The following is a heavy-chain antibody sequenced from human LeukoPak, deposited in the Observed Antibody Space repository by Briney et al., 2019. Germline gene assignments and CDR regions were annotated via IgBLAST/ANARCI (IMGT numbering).Heavy chain of an antibody. CDR2: IYYSGST. D-gene: IGHD6-19*01. J-gene: IGHJ4*02. CDR3: ARAVSGRFDY. Sequence: SQTLSLTCTVSGGSISSGGYYWSWIRQHPGKGLEWIGYIYYSGSTDYNPSTKSRVTISVDTAKNPFSLRLSSVPAPDTAIYYCARAVSGRFDYWGQGTLVTVSS. V-gene: IGHV4-31*03. CDR1: GGSISSGGYY.